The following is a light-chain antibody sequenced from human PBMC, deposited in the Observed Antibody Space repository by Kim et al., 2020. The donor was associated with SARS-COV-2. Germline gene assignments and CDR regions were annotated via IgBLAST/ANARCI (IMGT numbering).Light chain of an antibody. J-gene: IGLJ1*01. V-gene: IGLV3-19*01. CDR2: GKN. Sequence: SSELTQDPAVSVALGQTVRITCQGDSLRSYYASWYQQKPGQAPVRVIYGKNNRPSGIPDRFAGSSSGNTASLTITGAQAEDEADYYCNSRDSIGNPAYVV. CDR1: SLRSYY. CDR3: NSRDSIGNPAYV.